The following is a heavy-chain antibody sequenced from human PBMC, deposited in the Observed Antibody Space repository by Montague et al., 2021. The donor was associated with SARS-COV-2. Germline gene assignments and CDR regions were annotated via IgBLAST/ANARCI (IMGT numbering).Heavy chain of an antibody. J-gene: IGHJ6*03. V-gene: IGHV4-34*01. D-gene: IGHD3-10*01. CDR3: ARLGDGVVPSPILGVGPYYSYYYMDV. CDR1: GGSFSTYS. CDR2: IHHGGST. Sequence: SETLSLTCAVHGGSFSTYSWNWIRQPPGKGLEWIGEIHHGGSTNXNPFLKSRVTISADTSKNQFSLKLTSVAAADTAVYYCARLGDGVVPSPILGVGPYYSYYYMDVWGKGTTVTVSS.